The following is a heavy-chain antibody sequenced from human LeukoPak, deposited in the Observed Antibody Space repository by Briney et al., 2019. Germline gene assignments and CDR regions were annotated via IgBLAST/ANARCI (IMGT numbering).Heavy chain of an antibody. V-gene: IGHV4-38-2*02. CDR3: ARAPFSPAAMYYFDY. Sequence: SETLSLTCTVSGYSISSGYYWGWIRQPPGKGLEWIGSIYYSGSTYYNPSLKSRVTISVDTSKNQFSLKLSSVTAADTAVYYCARAPFSPAAMYYFDYWGQGTLVTVSS. CDR2: IYYSGST. J-gene: IGHJ4*02. CDR1: GYSISSGYY. D-gene: IGHD2-2*01.